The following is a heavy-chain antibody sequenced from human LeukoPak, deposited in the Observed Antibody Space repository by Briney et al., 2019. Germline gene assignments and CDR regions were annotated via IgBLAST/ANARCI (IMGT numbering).Heavy chain of an antibody. J-gene: IGHJ4*02. CDR3: ARGYSSSSYYFEY. CDR1: GGSISSYC. V-gene: IGHV4-59*01. CDR2: IYYSGTT. D-gene: IGHD6-6*01. Sequence: SETLSLTCTVSGGSISSYCWTWIRQPPGKELEWIGYIYYSGTTNYNPSFDKSRVTISLDTSKNQFSLKLSSVTAADTALYYCARGYSSSSYYFEYWGQGILVTVSS.